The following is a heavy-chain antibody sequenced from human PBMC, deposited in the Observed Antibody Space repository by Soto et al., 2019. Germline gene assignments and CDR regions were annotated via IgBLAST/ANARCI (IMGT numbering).Heavy chain of an antibody. V-gene: IGHV4-34*01. Sequence: SQTLSLTCAVYGGSLSGYYWNWIRQPTGKGLEWIGEINHSGSTKDNPSIKSRVTISGATSKNQFSMKLSSVTAEDTAVYYCASVPLDYGGQGTLVTVSS. J-gene: IGHJ4*02. CDR3: ASVPLDY. D-gene: IGHD6-6*01. CDR1: GGSLSGYY. CDR2: INHSGST.